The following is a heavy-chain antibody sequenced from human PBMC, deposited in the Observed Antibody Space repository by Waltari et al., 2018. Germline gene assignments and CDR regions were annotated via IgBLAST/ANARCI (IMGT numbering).Heavy chain of an antibody. Sequence: EVQLLESGGGLVQSGGSLRLSCAACGITFRSHAMRWVREAPGKGLEWVSAISGSGGSTYYADSVKGRFTISRVNSKHTLYLQMNSLRAEDTAVYDCAPTSPMIVGYWGQGTLVTVSS. V-gene: IGHV3-23*01. D-gene: IGHD3-22*01. CDR2: ISGSGGST. CDR1: GITFRSHA. J-gene: IGHJ4*02. CDR3: APTSPMIVGY.